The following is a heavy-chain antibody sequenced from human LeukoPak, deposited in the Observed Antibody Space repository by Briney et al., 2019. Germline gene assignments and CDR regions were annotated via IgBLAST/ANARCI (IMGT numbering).Heavy chain of an antibody. CDR2: MWYDGSRE. D-gene: IGHD1-26*01. CDR3: ARDLSFGSLDF. V-gene: IGHV3-33*01. CDR1: GFTLSTHG. Sequence: PGVSLRLSCAASGFTLSTHGTHWVRQAPGKGLEWVAGMWYDGSREDYADSVKGRFTISRDMSKNTLNLQMNSLRVEDTAMLYCARDLSFGSLDFRGQGTLVTVSS. J-gene: IGHJ4*02.